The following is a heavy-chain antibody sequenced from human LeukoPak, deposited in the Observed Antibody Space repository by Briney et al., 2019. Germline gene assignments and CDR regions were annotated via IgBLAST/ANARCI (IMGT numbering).Heavy chain of an antibody. Sequence: GESLKISCKGSGYRFTSYWIGWVRQMPGKGLEWMGFVYPGDSDTRYSPSFQGQVTISADKSMSTAYLQWSSLKASDTAMYYCARRRGRYSGDAFDIWGQGTMVTVSS. CDR3: ARRRGRYSGDAFDI. D-gene: IGHD1-26*01. V-gene: IGHV5-51*01. J-gene: IGHJ3*02. CDR2: VYPGDSDT. CDR1: GYRFTSYW.